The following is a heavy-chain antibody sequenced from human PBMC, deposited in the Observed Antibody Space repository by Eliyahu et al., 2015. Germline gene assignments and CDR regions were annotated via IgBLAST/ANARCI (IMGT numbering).Heavy chain of an antibody. J-gene: IGHJ2*01. V-gene: IGHV1-46*01. CDR3: ARDRGDGRSTYWYFDL. CDR2: INPSGGST. D-gene: IGHD7-27*01. Sequence: QVQLVQSGAEVKKPGASVKVSCKASGXXXXSYYXHWXRQAPGQGLEWMGIINPSGGSTSYAQKFQGRVTMTRDTSTSTVYMELSSLRSEDTAVYYCARDRGDGRSTYWYFDLWGRGTLVTVSS. CDR1: GXXXXSYY.